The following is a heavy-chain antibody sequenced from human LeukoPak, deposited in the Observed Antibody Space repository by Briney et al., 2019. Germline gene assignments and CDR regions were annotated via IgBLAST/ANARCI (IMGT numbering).Heavy chain of an antibody. CDR3: AREVRYSSGWFLDY. D-gene: IGHD6-19*01. V-gene: IGHV4-59*01. J-gene: IGHJ4*02. Sequence: PSETLSLTCTVSGGSISSYYWSWIRQPPGKGLEWIGYIYYSGSTNYNPSLKSRVTISVDTSKNQFSLKLSSVTAADTAVYYCAREVRYSSGWFLDYWGQGTLVTVSS. CDR1: GGSISSYY. CDR2: IYYSGST.